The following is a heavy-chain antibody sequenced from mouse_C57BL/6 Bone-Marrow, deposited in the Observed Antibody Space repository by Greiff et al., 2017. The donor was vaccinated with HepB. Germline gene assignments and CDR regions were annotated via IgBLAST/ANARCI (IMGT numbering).Heavy chain of an antibody. J-gene: IGHJ2*01. CDR1: GFTFSDYY. D-gene: IGHD1-1*01. CDR2: INYDGSST. V-gene: IGHV5-16*01. Sequence: EVMLVESAGGLVQPGSSMKLSCTASGFTFSDYYMAWVRQVPEKGLEWVANINYDGSSTYYLDSLKSRFIISRDNAKNILYLQMSSLKSEDTATYYCARVPYGSFDYWGQGTTLTVSS. CDR3: ARVPYGSFDY.